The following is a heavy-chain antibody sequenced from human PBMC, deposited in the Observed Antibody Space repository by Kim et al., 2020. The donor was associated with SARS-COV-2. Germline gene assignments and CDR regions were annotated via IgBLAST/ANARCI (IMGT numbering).Heavy chain of an antibody. CDR3: ARGPSCGWTSAACRYCFDS. CDR1: GYTFTSYD. D-gene: IGHD2-21*01. J-gene: IGHJ4*02. V-gene: IGHV1-8*01. CDR2: MNPNSGNT. Sequence: ASVKVSCKASGYTFTSYDINWVRQATGQGLEWMGWMNPNSGNTGYSQRFQGRVTMTRNTSISTAYMELSSLKSEDTAVYYCARGPSCGWTSAACRYCFDSWGQGTLVTVSS.